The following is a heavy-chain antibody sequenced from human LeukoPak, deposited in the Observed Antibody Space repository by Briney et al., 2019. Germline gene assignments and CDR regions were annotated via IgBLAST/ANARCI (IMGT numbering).Heavy chain of an antibody. CDR3: ARTLTGQSDY. Sequence: PGGSLRLSCAASGFTFSSYAMHWVRQAPGKGLEWVAVISYDGSNKYYADSVKGRFTISRDNSKNTLYLQMNSLRAEDTAVYYCARTLTGQSDYWGQGTLVTVSS. V-gene: IGHV3-30-3*01. D-gene: IGHD7-27*01. CDR1: GFTFSSYA. J-gene: IGHJ4*02. CDR2: ISYDGSNK.